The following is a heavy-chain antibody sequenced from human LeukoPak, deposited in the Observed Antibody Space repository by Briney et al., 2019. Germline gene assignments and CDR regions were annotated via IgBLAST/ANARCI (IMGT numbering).Heavy chain of an antibody. D-gene: IGHD6-19*01. J-gene: IGHJ4*02. Sequence: GGSLRLSCAASGFTFSSYGMHWVRQAPGKGLEWVAFIRYDGSNKYYADSVKGRFTISRDNSKNTLYLQMNSLRAEDTAVYYCAKDSNAPMPWQLLVRTPYYFDYWGQGTLVTVSS. CDR2: IRYDGSNK. CDR3: AKDSNAPMPWQLLVRTPYYFDY. V-gene: IGHV3-30*02. CDR1: GFTFSSYG.